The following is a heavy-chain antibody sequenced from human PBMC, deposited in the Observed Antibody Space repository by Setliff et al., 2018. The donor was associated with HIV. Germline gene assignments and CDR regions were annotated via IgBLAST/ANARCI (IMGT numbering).Heavy chain of an antibody. CDR1: GGSMSSYY. CDR2: IYYTGST. Sequence: SETLSLTCTVSGGSMSSYYWSWIRQPPGKGLEWIGSIYYTGSTDYNPSLMSRVTISLDTPKNQFSLKLNSVIAADKAVYYCARNRVPSSLWGQGTLVTVSS. CDR3: ARNRVPSSL. V-gene: IGHV4-59*01. D-gene: IGHD3-10*01. J-gene: IGHJ4*02.